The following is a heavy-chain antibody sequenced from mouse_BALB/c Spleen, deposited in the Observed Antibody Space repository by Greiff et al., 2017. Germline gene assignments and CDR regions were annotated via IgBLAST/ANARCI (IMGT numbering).Heavy chain of an antibody. CDR3: ADGYSWFAY. D-gene: IGHD1-2*01. CDR2: ILPGSGST. CDR1: GYTFSSYW. Sequence: VQLQQSGAELMKPGASVKISCKATGYTFSSYWLEWVKQRPGHGLEWIGEILPGSGSTNYNEKFKGKATFTADTSSNTAYMQLSSLTSEDSAVYYCADGYSWFAYWGQGTLVTVSA. V-gene: IGHV1-9*01. J-gene: IGHJ3*01.